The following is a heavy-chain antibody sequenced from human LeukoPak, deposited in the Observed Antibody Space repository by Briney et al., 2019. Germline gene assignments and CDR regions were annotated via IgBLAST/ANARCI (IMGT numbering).Heavy chain of an antibody. D-gene: IGHD2-2*03. CDR3: ARGDGYCSSASCSGN. CDR2: IRFDGSNK. J-gene: IGHJ4*02. CDR1: GFTLNTYG. V-gene: IGHV3-30*02. Sequence: GGSLRLSCAASGFTLNTYGMHWVRQAPGKGLEWVAFIRFDGSNKYYADSVKGRFTISRDNSKNTLYLQMKSLRPEDTAVYYCARGDGYCSSASCSGNWGQGSLVTVSS.